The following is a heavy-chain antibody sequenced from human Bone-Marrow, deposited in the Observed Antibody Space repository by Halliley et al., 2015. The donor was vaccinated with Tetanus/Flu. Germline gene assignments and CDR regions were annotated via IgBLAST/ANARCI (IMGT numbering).Heavy chain of an antibody. CDR2: CKGDEISP. CDR3: VTGVGSYYDI. Sequence: PVWASPCKGDEISPTSADSVRGRFTISRDNAKNPAYLQMNSLTVEDPAMYYCVTGVGSYYDIWGRGTPVTVSS. V-gene: IGHV3-74*01. J-gene: IGHJ2*01. D-gene: IGHD2-8*01.